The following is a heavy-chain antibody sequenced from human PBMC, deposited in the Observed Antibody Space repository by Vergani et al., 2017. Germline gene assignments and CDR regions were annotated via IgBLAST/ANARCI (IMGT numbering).Heavy chain of an antibody. V-gene: IGHV4-31*03. Sequence: QVQLQESGPGLVKPSQTLSLTCTVSGGSISSGGYYWSWIRQHPGKGLEWIGYIYYSGSTYYNPSLKSRVTISVDTSKNQFSLKLSSVTAADTAVYYCARVGYDSSGYYRQSDYYFDYWGQGTLVTVSS. D-gene: IGHD3-22*01. CDR1: GGSISSGGYY. J-gene: IGHJ4*02. CDR3: ARVGYDSSGYYRQSDYYFDY. CDR2: IYYSGST.